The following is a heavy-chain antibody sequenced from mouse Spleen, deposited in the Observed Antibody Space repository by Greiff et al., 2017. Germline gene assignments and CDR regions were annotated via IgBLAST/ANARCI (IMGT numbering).Heavy chain of an antibody. CDR3: ARETTVVATRDYYAVDY. D-gene: IGHD1-1*01. V-gene: IGHV1-64*01. J-gene: IGHJ4*01. CDR2: IHPNSGTT. CDR1: GYTFTSYW. Sequence: QVQLQQPGAELVKPGASVKLSCKASGYTFTSYWMHWVKQRPGQGLEWIGMIHPNSGTTNYNERFKSKATLTVDKSSSTAYIQLSSLTSEDSAVYYCARETTVVATRDYYAVDYWGQGTSVTVSS.